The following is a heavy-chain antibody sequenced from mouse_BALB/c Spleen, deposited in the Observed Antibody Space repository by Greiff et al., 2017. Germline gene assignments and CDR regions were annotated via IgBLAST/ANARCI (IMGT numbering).Heavy chain of an antibody. J-gene: IGHJ3*01. Sequence: EVQLQQSGPELVKPGASVKISCKASGYSFTGYFMNWVMQSHGKSLEWIGRINPYNGDTFYNQKFKGKATLTVDKSSSTAHMELRSLASEDSAVYYCARGGTTAEGFAYWGQGTLVTVSA. D-gene: IGHD1-2*01. CDR1: GYSFTGYF. CDR2: INPYNGDT. V-gene: IGHV1-20*02. CDR3: ARGGTTAEGFAY.